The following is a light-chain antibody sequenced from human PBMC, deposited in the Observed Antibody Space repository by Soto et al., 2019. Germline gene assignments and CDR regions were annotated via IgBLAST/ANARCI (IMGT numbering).Light chain of an antibody. J-gene: IGLJ3*02. CDR2: STN. V-gene: IGLV8-61*01. CDR1: SASVSTSYY. CDR3: VLYMGSGIWV. Sequence: QTVVTQEPSFSVSPGRTVTLTCGLSSASVSTSYYPSWYQQTPGQAPRTLINSTNTRSSGVPDRFSGSILGYKAALTITGAQADDESDYYCVLYMGSGIWVFGGGTKLTVL.